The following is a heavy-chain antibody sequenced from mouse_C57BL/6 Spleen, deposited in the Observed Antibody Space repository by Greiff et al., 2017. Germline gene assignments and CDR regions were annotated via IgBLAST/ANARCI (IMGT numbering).Heavy chain of an antibody. CDR3: WYSNYYCYAMDD. V-gene: IGHV14-2*01. J-gene: IGHJ4*01. D-gene: IGHD2-5*01. CDR2: INPADGDT. Sequence: VQLQQSGAELVKPGASVKLSCTASGFNFTDYYMHWVKQRTEQGLEWIGRINPADGDTKYAPKFQGKATITAGTTSNTAYLQLSSLTSDAAAVYYCWYSNYYCYAMDDWGQGTSVTVSS. CDR1: GFNFTDYY.